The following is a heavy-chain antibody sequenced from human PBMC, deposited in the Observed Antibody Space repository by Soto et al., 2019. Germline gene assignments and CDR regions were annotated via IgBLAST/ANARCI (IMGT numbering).Heavy chain of an antibody. J-gene: IGHJ6*03. CDR3: ARQKSPDYGDDYYYYMDV. V-gene: IGHV3-21*01. D-gene: IGHD4-17*01. CDR1: GFTFSSYS. CDR2: ISSSSSYI. Sequence: EVQLVESGGGLVKPGGSLRLSCAASGFTFSSYSMNWVRQAPGKGLEWVSSISSSSSYIYYADSVKGRFTISRDNAKNSLYLQMNSLRAEDTAVYYCARQKSPDYGDDYYYYMDVWGKGTTVTVSS.